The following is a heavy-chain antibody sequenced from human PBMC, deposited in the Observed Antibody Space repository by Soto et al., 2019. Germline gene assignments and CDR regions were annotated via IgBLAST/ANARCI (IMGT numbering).Heavy chain of an antibody. CDR2: ISYDGSNK. D-gene: IGHD6-19*01. J-gene: IGHJ4*02. CDR3: ARETYSSGWTPTFDY. Sequence: QVQLVESGGGVVQPGRSLRPSCAASGFTFSSYAMHWVRQAPGKGLEWVAVISYDGSNKYYADSVKGRFTISRDNSKNTLYLQMNSLRAEDTAVYYCARETYSSGWTPTFDYWGQGTLVTVSS. V-gene: IGHV3-30-3*01. CDR1: GFTFSSYA.